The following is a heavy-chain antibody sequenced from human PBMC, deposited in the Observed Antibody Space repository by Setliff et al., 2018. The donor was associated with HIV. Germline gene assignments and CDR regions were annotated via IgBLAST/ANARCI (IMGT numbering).Heavy chain of an antibody. CDR1: GGSISSHY. CDR2: IYYSGST. D-gene: IGHD3-3*01. V-gene: IGHV4-59*11. J-gene: IGHJ3*02. CDR3: ARLRRVVIISSYAFDI. Sequence: TLSLTCTVSGGSISSHYWSWIRQPPGKGLEWIGYIYYSGSTNYNPSLKSRVTISVDTSKNQFSLKLSSVTAADTAVYYCARLRRVVIISSYAFDIWGQGTMVTVSS.